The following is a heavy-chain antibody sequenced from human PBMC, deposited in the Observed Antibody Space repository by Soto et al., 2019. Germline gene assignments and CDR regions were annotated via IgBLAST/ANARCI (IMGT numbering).Heavy chain of an antibody. J-gene: IGHJ4*02. CDR2: INAGTGNT. V-gene: IGHV1-3*01. CDR3: TRGCSGGTCYVFEY. D-gene: IGHD2-15*01. Sequence: QVQLVQSGAEVKKAGASVKVSCKTSGYTFTSYAIHWVRQAPGQRLEWMGWINAGTGNTKYSEKFQGRVTITRDASASTVFMELSSLRSEDTAVYYCTRGCSGGTCYVFEYWGQGALVTVSS. CDR1: GYTFTSYA.